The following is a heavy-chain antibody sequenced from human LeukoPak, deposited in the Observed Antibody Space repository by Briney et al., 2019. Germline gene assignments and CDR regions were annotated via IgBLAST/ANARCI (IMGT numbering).Heavy chain of an antibody. V-gene: IGHV3-53*01. Sequence: GGSLRPSCAASGFTVSSNYMSWVRQAPGKGLEWVSVIYSGGSTYYADSVKGRFTISRDNSKNTLYLQMNSLRAEDTAVYYCARVSRGPHPYYYDSSGYMDYWGQGPLVPVSS. J-gene: IGHJ4*02. D-gene: IGHD3-22*01. CDR2: IYSGGST. CDR3: ARVSRGPHPYYYDSSGYMDY. CDR1: GFTVSSNY.